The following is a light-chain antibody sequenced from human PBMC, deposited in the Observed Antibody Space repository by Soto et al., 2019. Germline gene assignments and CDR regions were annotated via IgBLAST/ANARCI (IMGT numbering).Light chain of an antibody. CDR1: QSVSSRY. J-gene: IGKJ5*01. V-gene: IGKV3-20*01. Sequence: EIVLTQSPGTLSLSPGERATLYCRASQSVSSRYLAWYQQKPGQAPRLLIYGASSRATGIPDRFSGSGSGTDFTLTIXRLEPEDFXXXYXXQYXXSTITFGQGTRLEIK. CDR2: GAS. CDR3: XQYXXSTIT.